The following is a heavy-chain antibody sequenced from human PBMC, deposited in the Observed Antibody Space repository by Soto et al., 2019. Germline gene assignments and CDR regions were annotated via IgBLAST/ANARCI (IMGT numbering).Heavy chain of an antibody. D-gene: IGHD4-17*01. V-gene: IGHV4-31*03. CDR2: IYYTGST. Sequence: QVQLQESGPGLVKPSQTLSLTCTVSGGSITSGPYYWSWIRKHPGKGLEWIGYIYYTGSTYSNPSLESRITMSLDTSKNQFSLKLRSVTAADTDVYYCARLFGDYVGWFDPWGQGTLVTVSS. CDR1: GGSITSGPYY. CDR3: ARLFGDYVGWFDP. J-gene: IGHJ5*02.